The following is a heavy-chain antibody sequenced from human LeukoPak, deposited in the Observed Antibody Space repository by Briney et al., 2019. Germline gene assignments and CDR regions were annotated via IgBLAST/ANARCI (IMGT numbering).Heavy chain of an antibody. CDR2: ISYSGSI. J-gene: IGHJ4*02. V-gene: IGHV4-59*01. Sequence: SETLSLTCTVSGGSISSYYWSWIRQPPGKGLEWIGYISYSGSINYNPSLKSRVTISVDTSKNQFSLKLSSVTAADTAVCYCARDQAISRFDYWGQGTLVTVSS. D-gene: IGHD2-2*01. CDR1: GGSISSYY. CDR3: ARDQAISRFDY.